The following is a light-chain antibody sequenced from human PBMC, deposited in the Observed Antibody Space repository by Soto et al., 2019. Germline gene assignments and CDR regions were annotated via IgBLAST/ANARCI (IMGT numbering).Light chain of an antibody. CDR2: DNN. J-gene: IGLJ3*02. V-gene: IGLV1-51*01. Sequence: QSVLTQPPSVSAAAGQKVTISCSGSSSNIGNNYVSWYQQLPGTAPKLLIYDNNKRPSGIPDRFSGSKSGTSATLGITGLQTGDEADYYCGTWDSSLSAVFGGGTKVPVL. CDR3: GTWDSSLSAV. CDR1: SSNIGNNY.